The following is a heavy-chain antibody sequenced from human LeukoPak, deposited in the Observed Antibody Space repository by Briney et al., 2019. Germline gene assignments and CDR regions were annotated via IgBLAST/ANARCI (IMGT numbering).Heavy chain of an antibody. CDR1: GGSFSGYY. Sequence: PSETLSLTCAAYGGSFSGYYWNWIRQSPGMGLEWIGEINHSGSTNYNPSLKSRVTISVDTPKNQFSLKLSSVTAADTAVYYCASYGDYYFDYWGQGTLVTVSS. D-gene: IGHD4-17*01. CDR3: ASYGDYYFDY. CDR2: INHSGST. J-gene: IGHJ4*02. V-gene: IGHV4-34*01.